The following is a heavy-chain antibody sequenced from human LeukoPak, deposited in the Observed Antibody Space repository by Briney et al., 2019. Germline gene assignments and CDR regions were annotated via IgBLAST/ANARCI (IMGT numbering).Heavy chain of an antibody. V-gene: IGHV4-34*01. J-gene: IGHJ1*01. Sequence: RPSETLSLTCAVYGGSFSGYYWSWIRQPPGKGLEWIGEINHSGSTNYNPSLKSRVTISVDTSKNQFSLKLSSVTAADTAVYYCATIIAAAGHIEYFQHWGRGTLVTVSS. CDR1: GGSFSGYY. CDR3: ATIIAAAGHIEYFQH. D-gene: IGHD6-13*01. CDR2: INHSGST.